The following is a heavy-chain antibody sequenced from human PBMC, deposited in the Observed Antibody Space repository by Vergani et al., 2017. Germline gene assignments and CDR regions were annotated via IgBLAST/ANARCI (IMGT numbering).Heavy chain of an antibody. D-gene: IGHD2-8*02. V-gene: IGHV4-39*01. J-gene: IGHJ4*02. CDR3: ASNRGAGGAAYCHSYDF. Sequence: QVQLQESGPGLVKPSETLSLTCTVFGDSVISTDYHWGWIRQPPGKGLEWIGSMDYSGSTAYNPSPESRIPMSFETPKNQFSLRLTSVTAADTAVYDCASNRGAGGAAYCHSYDFWGPGTLVGVSS. CDR2: MDYSGST. CDR1: GDSVISTDYH.